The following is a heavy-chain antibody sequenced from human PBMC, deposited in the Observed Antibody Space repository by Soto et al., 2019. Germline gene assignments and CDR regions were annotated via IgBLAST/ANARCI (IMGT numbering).Heavy chain of an antibody. Sequence: PGGSLRLSCAASGFTFSSYGMHWVRQAPGKGLEWVAVISYDGSNKYYADSVKGRFTISRDNSKNTLYLQMNSLRAEDTAVYYCAAHSGPFDYWGQGTLVTVS. J-gene: IGHJ4*02. V-gene: IGHV3-30*03. D-gene: IGHD1-26*01. CDR1: GFTFSSYG. CDR2: ISYDGSNK. CDR3: AAHSGPFDY.